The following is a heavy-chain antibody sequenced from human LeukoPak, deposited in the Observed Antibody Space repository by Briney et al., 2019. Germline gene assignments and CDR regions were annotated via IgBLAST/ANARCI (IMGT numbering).Heavy chain of an antibody. CDR1: GFTFSSYA. CDR2: ISGSGGST. Sequence: GGSLRLSYAASGFTFSSYAMSWVRQAPGKGLEWVSAISGSGGSTYYAGSVKGRFTISRDNSKNTLYLQMNSLRAEDTAVYYCAKGPPYYYDSSGYYSEYYFDYWGQGTLVTVSS. D-gene: IGHD3-22*01. J-gene: IGHJ4*02. V-gene: IGHV3-23*01. CDR3: AKGPPYYYDSSGYYSEYYFDY.